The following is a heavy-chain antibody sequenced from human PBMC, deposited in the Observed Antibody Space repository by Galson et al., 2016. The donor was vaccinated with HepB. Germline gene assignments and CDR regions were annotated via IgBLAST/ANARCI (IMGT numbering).Heavy chain of an antibody. D-gene: IGHD3-10*01. CDR3: ARYRFFFGSGSYSLRRGYYHGMDV. J-gene: IGHJ6*02. Sequence: SLRLSCAASGFTFSSYPMSWVRQAPGRGLEWVSGINNSGGSSTYADSVRGQFSISRDISRNTLYLQMNSLRVEDTALYYCARYRFFFGSGSYSLRRGYYHGMDVWGQGTTVTVSS. CDR1: GFTFSSYP. CDR2: INNSGGSS. V-gene: IGHV3-23*01.